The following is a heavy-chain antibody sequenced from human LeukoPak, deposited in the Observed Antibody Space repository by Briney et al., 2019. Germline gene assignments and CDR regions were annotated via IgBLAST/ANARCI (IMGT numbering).Heavy chain of an antibody. CDR1: GGSITSYY. CDR2: IYYSGST. D-gene: IGHD2-21*02. J-gene: IGHJ5*02. Sequence: PSETLSLTCTVSGGSITSYYWSWIRQPPGKGLEWIGYIYYSGSTNYNPSLKSRVTISVDTSKNQFSLKLSSVTAADTAVYYCARGGRGVVTENNWFDPWGQGTLVTVSS. V-gene: IGHV4-59*12. CDR3: ARGGRGVVTENNWFDP.